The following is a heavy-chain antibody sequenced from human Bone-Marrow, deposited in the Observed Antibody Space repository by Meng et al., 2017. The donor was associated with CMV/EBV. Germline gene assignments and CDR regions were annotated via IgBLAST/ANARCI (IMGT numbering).Heavy chain of an antibody. CDR2: ISWDGGST. CDR3: ARGEG. V-gene: IGHV3-43*01. J-gene: IGHJ4*02. Sequence: GESLKISCAASGFTFDDYTMHWVRQAPGKGLEWVSLISWDGGSTYYADSVKGRFTISRDNAKNSLYLQMNSLRAEDTAVYYCARGEGWGQGTLVTVSS. CDR1: GFTFDDYT.